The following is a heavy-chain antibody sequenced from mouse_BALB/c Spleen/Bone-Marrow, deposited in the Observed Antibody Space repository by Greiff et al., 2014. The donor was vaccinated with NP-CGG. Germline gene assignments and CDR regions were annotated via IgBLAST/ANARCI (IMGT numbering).Heavy chain of an antibody. V-gene: IGHV1-87*01. CDR1: GYTFTSYW. CDR2: IYPGDGDT. J-gene: IGHJ2*01. Sequence: QVQLKESGAELARPGASVKLSCKASGYTFTSYWMRWVKQRPGQGLEWIGAIYPGDGDTRYTQKFKGKATLTADKSSSTAYMQLSSLASEDSAVYYCASQGDYGSFDYWGQGTTLTVSS. CDR3: ASQGDYGSFDY. D-gene: IGHD1-1*02.